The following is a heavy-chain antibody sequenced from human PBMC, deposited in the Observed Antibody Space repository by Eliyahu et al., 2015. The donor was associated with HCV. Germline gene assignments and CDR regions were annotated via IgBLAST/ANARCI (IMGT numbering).Heavy chain of an antibody. D-gene: IGHD4-17*01. CDR1: GGSISXYY. CDR3: ARGCYGVGAAFDI. CDR2: IXYSGST. J-gene: IGHJ3*02. Sequence: QVQLQESGPGLVKPSETLSLTCXVXGGSISXYYXXWIRQPPGKGLEWIGYIXYSGSTNYNXSLKSRVTISVDTSKNQFSLKLSSVTAADTAVYYCARGCYGVGAAFDIWGQGTMVTVSS. V-gene: IGHV4-59*01.